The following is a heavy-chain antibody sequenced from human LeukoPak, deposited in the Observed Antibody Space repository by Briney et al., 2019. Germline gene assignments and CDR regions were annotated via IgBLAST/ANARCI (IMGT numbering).Heavy chain of an antibody. CDR2: IDPRDSYT. Sequence: GESLKISCKGSGYSFTNYWISWVRQMPGKDLEWIGRIDPRDSYTNYSPSFQGHVTISADKSISTAYLQWNSLKASDTAIFYCARFVGDSSGYPHYFDYWGQGALVTVSS. CDR3: ARFVGDSSGYPHYFDY. D-gene: IGHD3-22*01. V-gene: IGHV5-10-1*01. J-gene: IGHJ4*02. CDR1: GYSFTNYW.